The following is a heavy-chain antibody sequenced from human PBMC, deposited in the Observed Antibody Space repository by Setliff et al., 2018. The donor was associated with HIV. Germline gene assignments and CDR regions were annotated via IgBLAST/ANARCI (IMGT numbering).Heavy chain of an antibody. CDR2: IFFTVNT. D-gene: IGHD2-2*01. CDR3: VRGYCSSATCYEDYYYMDV. V-gene: IGHV4-59*01. CDR1: GGSISGYY. Sequence: SETLSLTCTVSGGSISGYYWSWIRQPPGKGLEYIGSIFFTVNTIYNPSLKARVTLSVDMSKNQVFLRLSSVTAADTAVYYCVRGYCSSATCYEDYYYMDVWGKGSTVTVSS. J-gene: IGHJ6*03.